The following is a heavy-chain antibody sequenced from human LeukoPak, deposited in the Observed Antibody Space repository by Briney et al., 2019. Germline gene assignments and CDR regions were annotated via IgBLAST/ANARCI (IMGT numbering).Heavy chain of an antibody. D-gene: IGHD6-19*01. J-gene: IGHJ3*02. CDR3: ARVRRDSSGWYNVLDM. Sequence: PSETLSLTCTVSGYSISSGYYWGWIRQPPGKGLEWIGSIYHSGSTYYNPSLKSRVTISVDTSKNYFSLKLNSVTAADTAVYYCARVRRDSSGWYNVLDMWGQGTMVTVSS. CDR2: IYHSGST. V-gene: IGHV4-38-2*02. CDR1: GYSISSGYY.